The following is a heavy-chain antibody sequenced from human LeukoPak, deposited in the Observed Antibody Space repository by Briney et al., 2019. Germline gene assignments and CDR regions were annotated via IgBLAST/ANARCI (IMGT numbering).Heavy chain of an antibody. Sequence: PSETLSLTCTVSGASISNYFWSWFRQPPGRGLKWIGIIYSSGSTNYNPSLKSRVTISVDTSKNQFSLKLSSVTAADTAVYYCARVAVGKQLAPTYYYYMDVWGKGTTVTVSS. D-gene: IGHD6-19*01. V-gene: IGHV4-59*01. CDR2: IYSSGST. J-gene: IGHJ6*03. CDR3: ARVAVGKQLAPTYYYYMDV. CDR1: GASISNYF.